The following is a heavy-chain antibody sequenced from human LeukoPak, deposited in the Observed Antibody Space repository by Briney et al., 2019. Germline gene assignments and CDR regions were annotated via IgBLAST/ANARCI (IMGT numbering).Heavy chain of an antibody. D-gene: IGHD1-26*01. V-gene: IGHV4-59*01. J-gene: IGHJ6*02. CDR3: ARAARVSGSYYLYYYYGMDV. CDR1: GGSISSYY. CDR2: IYYSGST. Sequence: PSETLSLTCTVSGGSISSYYWSWIRQPPGKGLEWIGYIYYSGSTNYNPSLKSRVTISVDTSKNQFSLKLSSVTAADTAVYYCARAARVSGSYYLYYYYGMDVWGQGTTVTVSS.